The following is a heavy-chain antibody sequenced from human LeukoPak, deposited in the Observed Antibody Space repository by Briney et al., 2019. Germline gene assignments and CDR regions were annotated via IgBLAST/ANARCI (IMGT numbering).Heavy chain of an antibody. Sequence: PSETLSLTCAVSGYSISSGYYWGWIRQPPGKGLEWIGSIYHSGSTYYNPSLKSRVTISLDTSKNQFSLKLSSVTAADTAVYYRARVYGSGSHTTNYWGQGTLVTVSS. V-gene: IGHV4-38-2*01. CDR3: ARVYGSGSHTTNY. D-gene: IGHD3-10*01. CDR1: GYSISSGYY. CDR2: IYHSGST. J-gene: IGHJ4*02.